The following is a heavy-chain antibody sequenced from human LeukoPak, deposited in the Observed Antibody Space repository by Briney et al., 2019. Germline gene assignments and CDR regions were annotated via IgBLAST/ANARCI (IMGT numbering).Heavy chain of an antibody. J-gene: IGHJ6*04. V-gene: IGHV4-4*02. D-gene: IGHD4-17*01. Sequence: SGTLSLTCAVSGGSISSSNWWSWVRQPPGKGLEWIGEIYHSGSTNYNPSLKSRVTIPVDKSKNQFSLKLSSVTAADTAVYYCARLRKDGPSPYYYYGMDVWGKGTTVTVSS. CDR2: IYHSGST. CDR1: GGSISSSNW. CDR3: ARLRKDGPSPYYYYGMDV.